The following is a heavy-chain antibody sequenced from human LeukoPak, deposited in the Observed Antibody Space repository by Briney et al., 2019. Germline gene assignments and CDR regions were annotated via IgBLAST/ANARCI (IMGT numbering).Heavy chain of an antibody. CDR3: ASSYSSSWYVGAFDI. Sequence: SETLSLTCTVSGGSISSYYWSWIRQPPGKGLEWIGYIYNSGSTNYNPSLKSRVTISVDTSRNQFSLKLSSVTAADTAVYYCASSYSSSWYVGAFDIWGQGTMVTVSS. J-gene: IGHJ3*02. V-gene: IGHV4-59*08. D-gene: IGHD6-13*01. CDR2: IYNSGST. CDR1: GGSISSYY.